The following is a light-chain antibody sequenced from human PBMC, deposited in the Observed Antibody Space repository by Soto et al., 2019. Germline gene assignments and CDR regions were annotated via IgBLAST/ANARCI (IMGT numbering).Light chain of an antibody. Sequence: EIVMTQSPATLSVSPGERATLSCRASQSVSSNLAWYQQKPGQAPRLLIYGASSRATGIPDRFSGSGSGTDFTLTISSLEPEDLAVYYCQQSGSSSTFGLGTRLEIK. CDR3: QQSGSSST. CDR2: GAS. J-gene: IGKJ5*01. V-gene: IGKV3D-15*01. CDR1: QSVSSN.